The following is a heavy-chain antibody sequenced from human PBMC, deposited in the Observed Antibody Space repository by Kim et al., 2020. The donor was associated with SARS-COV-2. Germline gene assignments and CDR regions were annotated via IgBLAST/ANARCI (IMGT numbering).Heavy chain of an antibody. J-gene: IGHJ4*02. CDR2: INPNSGGT. Sequence: ASVKVSCKASGYTFTGYYMHWVRQAPGQGLEWMGRINPNSGGTNYAQKFQGRVTMTRDTSISTAYMELSRLRSDDTAVYYCARRHWNPDKGEYHFDYWGQGTLVTVSS. D-gene: IGHD1-1*01. CDR3: ARRHWNPDKGEYHFDY. V-gene: IGHV1-2*06. CDR1: GYTFTGYY.